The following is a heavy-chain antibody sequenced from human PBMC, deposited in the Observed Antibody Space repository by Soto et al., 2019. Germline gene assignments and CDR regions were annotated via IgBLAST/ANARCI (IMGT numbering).Heavy chain of an antibody. Sequence: QVQLVQSGAEVKKPGSSVKVSCKASGGTFSSYTISWVRQAPGQGLEWMGRIIPILGIANYAKKFQGRVTITADKSTSTRYIELSSLRSEDTAVYYCARALYYDYIWGSYRPNQFDYWGQGTLVTVSS. D-gene: IGHD3-16*02. CDR2: IIPILGIA. CDR1: GGTFSSYT. V-gene: IGHV1-69*02. J-gene: IGHJ4*02. CDR3: ARALYYDYIWGSYRPNQFDY.